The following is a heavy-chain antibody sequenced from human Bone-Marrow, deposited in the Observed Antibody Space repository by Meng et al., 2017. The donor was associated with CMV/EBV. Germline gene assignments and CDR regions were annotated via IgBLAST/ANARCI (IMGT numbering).Heavy chain of an antibody. D-gene: IGHD3-16*02. J-gene: IGHJ4*02. CDR3: ARDLRGYDYVWGSYRYNFDY. Sequence: SETLSLTCAVYGGSFSGYYWSWIRQPPGTGLEWIGEINHSGSTNYNPSPKSRVTISVDTSKNQFSLKLSSVTAADPAVYYWARDLRGYDYVWGSYRYNFDYWGQGTLVTVSS. V-gene: IGHV4-34*01. CDR1: GGSFSGYY. CDR2: INHSGST.